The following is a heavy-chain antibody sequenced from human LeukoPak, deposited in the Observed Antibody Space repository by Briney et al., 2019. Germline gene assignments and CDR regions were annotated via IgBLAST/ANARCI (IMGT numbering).Heavy chain of an antibody. Sequence: SETLSLTCAVYGGSFSGYYWSWVRQPPGKGLEWIGEIYHSGSTNYNPSLKSRVTISVDKSKNQFSLKLSSVTAADTAVYYCARGDSFAAFDIWGQGTMVTVSS. CDR2: IYHSGST. CDR1: GGSFSGYY. V-gene: IGHV4-34*01. CDR3: ARGDSFAAFDI. J-gene: IGHJ3*02. D-gene: IGHD3-9*01.